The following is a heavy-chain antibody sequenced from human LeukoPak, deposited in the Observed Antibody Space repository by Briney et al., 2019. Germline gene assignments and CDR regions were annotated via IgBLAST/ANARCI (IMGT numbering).Heavy chain of an antibody. D-gene: IGHD2-8*01. Sequence: SQTLSLTCTVSGGSISSGDYYWSWIRQPPGKGLEWIGYIYYSGSTYYNPSLKSRVTISVDTSKNQFSLKLSSVTAADTAVYYCARDHHRTKNYFDYWGQGTLVTVSS. CDR2: IYYSGST. CDR3: ARDHHRTKNYFDY. CDR1: GGSISSGDYY. J-gene: IGHJ4*02. V-gene: IGHV4-30-4*01.